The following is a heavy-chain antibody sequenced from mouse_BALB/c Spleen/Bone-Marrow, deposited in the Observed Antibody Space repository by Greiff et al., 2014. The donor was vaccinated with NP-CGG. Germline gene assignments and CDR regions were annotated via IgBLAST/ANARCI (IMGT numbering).Heavy chain of an antibody. CDR3: ARGGNWDDFDV. CDR1: GFTFSSFR. V-gene: IGHV5-17*02. Sequence: EVKLVESGGGLVQPGGSRKLSCAASGFTFSSFRMHWVRQAPEKGLEWVAYISSGSTAICYADTVKGRFTISRDNPKNTLFPQMTSLRSEDTAMYYCARGGNWDDFDVWGAGTTVTVSS. J-gene: IGHJ1*01. CDR2: ISSGSTAI. D-gene: IGHD4-1*01.